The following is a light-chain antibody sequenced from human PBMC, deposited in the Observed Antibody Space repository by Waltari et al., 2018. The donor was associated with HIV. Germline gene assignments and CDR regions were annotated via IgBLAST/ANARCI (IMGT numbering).Light chain of an antibody. CDR1: QSVLYSSNHENY. J-gene: IGKJ2*01. Sequence: DIVMTQSPDSLAVSLGERATINCKSSQSVLYSSNHENYLAWYQQKPGQPPRLLIYWASTRESGVPDRFSGSGSGTDFTLTISSLQAEDVAIYYCQQYLSAPFTFGQGSKLEIK. CDR2: WAS. CDR3: QQYLSAPFT. V-gene: IGKV4-1*01.